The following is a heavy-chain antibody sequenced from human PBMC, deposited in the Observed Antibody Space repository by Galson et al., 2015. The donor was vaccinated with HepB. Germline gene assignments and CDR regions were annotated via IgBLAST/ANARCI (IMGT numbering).Heavy chain of an antibody. CDR3: ARPGVEVGATAVDYYFDY. CDR2: IWYDGSNK. J-gene: IGHJ4*02. CDR1: GFTFSSYG. Sequence: SLRLSCAASGFTFSSYGMHWVRQAPGKGLEWVAVIWYDGSNKYYADSVKGRFTISRDNSKNTLYLQMNSLRAEDTAVYYCARPGVEVGATAVDYYFDYWGQGTLVTVSS. V-gene: IGHV3-33*08. D-gene: IGHD1-26*01.